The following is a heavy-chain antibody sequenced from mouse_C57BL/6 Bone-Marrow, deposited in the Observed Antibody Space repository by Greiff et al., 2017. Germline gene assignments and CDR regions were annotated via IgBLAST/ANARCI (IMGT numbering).Heavy chain of an antibody. Sequence: QVQLQQPGAELVKPGASVKMSCKASGYTFTSYWITWVKQGPGQGLEWIGDIYPGSGSTNYTEKFKSKATLTVDTSSSTAYLQLRNLTSEDSAVYYCTTGMTTVVDYWGQGTTLTVSS. J-gene: IGHJ2*01. CDR3: TTGMTTVVDY. D-gene: IGHD1-1*01. CDR2: IYPGSGST. V-gene: IGHV1-55*01. CDR1: GYTFTSYW.